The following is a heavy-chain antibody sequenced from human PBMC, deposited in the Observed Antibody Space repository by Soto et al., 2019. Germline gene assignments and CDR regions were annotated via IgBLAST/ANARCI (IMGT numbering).Heavy chain of an antibody. V-gene: IGHV3-23*01. Sequence: EVQLLESGGGLVQPGGSLRLSCAASGFTFSSYAMSWVRQAPGKGLEWVSGISGSGGSTYYADSVKGRFTISRDNSKNTLYLQMNSLRAEDTAVYYCAKRLGSSSWYGADYWGQGTLVTVSS. CDR3: AKRLGSSSWYGADY. CDR2: ISGSGGST. J-gene: IGHJ4*02. D-gene: IGHD6-13*01. CDR1: GFTFSSYA.